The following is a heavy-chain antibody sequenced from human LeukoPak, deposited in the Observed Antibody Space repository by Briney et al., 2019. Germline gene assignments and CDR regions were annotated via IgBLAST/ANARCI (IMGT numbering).Heavy chain of an antibody. CDR1: GYTFANYD. CDR3: TRSVRNGHIDY. J-gene: IGHJ4*02. Sequence: ASVKVSCKASGYTFANYDINWVRQATGQGLEWMGWMNPNNGNTGYAQKFQGRVTMTRATSISTAYMELSSLTFEDTAVYYCTRSVRNGHIDYWGQGTLATASS. CDR2: MNPNNGNT. V-gene: IGHV1-8*01. D-gene: IGHD2-8*01.